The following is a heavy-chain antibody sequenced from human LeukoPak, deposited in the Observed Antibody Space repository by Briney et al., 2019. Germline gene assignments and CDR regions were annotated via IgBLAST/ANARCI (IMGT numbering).Heavy chain of an antibody. CDR3: AKRPPSLDAEYFQH. Sequence: GGSLRLSCAASGFTFSSYSMNWVRQAPGKGLEWVSYISSSSSTIYYADSVKGRFTISRDNAKNSLYLQIKSLRAEDTAVYYCAKRPPSLDAEYFQHWGQGTLVTVSS. CDR2: ISSSSSTI. V-gene: IGHV3-48*01. J-gene: IGHJ1*01. CDR1: GFTFSSYS.